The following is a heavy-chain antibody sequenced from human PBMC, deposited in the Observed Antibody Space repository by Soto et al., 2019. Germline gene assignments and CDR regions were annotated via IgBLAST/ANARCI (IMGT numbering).Heavy chain of an antibody. Sequence: ASVKVSCKASGYTFTGYYMHWVRQAPGQSLEWMGWVNPNGGDTNYAQKFRGRVTMTIETSISTAYMELAGLTSDDRATYYCARDSDRWTYGLGSWLEWGQGTPVTVSA. CDR1: GYTFTGYY. V-gene: IGHV1-2*02. D-gene: IGHD3-10*01. J-gene: IGHJ4*02. CDR3: ARDSDRWTYGLGSWLE. CDR2: VNPNGGDT.